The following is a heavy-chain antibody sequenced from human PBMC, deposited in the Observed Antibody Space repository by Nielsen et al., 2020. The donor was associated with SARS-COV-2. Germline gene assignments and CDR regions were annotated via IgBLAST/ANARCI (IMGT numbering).Heavy chain of an antibody. V-gene: IGHV3-30-3*01. J-gene: IGHJ4*02. CDR3: TNWNDGY. CDR1: GFTFRTYA. CDR2: ISFDGTTK. D-gene: IGHD1-1*01. Sequence: GESLKISCAASGFTFRTYAMHWVRQAPGKGLEWVAIISFDGTTKYNEDSVRGRFTTSRDNAKNTLYLQMNSLRAEDTAVYFCTNWNDGYWGQGTPVTVSS.